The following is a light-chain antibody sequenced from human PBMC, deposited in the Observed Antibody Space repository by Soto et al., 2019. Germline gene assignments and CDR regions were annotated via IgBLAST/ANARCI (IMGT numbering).Light chain of an antibody. CDR1: QSVSSSY. Sequence: EIVLTQSPGTLSLSPGERATLSCRVSQSVSSSYLAWYQQKPGQAPRLLIYGASSRATGIPDRFSGSGSGTDFTLTISRLEPEDFAVYYCQQYAGSRTFGQGTKVDIK. CDR2: GAS. J-gene: IGKJ1*01. CDR3: QQYAGSRT. V-gene: IGKV3-20*01.